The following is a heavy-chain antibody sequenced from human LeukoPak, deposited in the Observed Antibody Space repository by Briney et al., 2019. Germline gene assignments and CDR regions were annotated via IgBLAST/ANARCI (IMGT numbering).Heavy chain of an antibody. J-gene: IGHJ6*02. CDR2: FDPEDGET. V-gene: IGHV1-24*01. D-gene: IGHD3-10*01. CDR3: ATRPWQPPSRSHYYYYGMDV. CDR1: GYTLTELS. Sequence: ASVKVSCKVSGYTLTELSMHWVRQAPGKGLEWMGGFDPEDGETIYAQKFQGRVTMTEDTSTDTAYMELSSLRSEDTAVYYCATRPWQPPSRSHYYYYGMDVWGQGTTVTVSS.